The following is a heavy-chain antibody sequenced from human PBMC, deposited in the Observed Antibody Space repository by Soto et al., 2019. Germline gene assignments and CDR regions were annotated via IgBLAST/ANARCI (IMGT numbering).Heavy chain of an antibody. D-gene: IGHD1-26*01. CDR2: IIPIFGII. CDR3: ASIVTPFDI. CDR1: GGTFGNYG. V-gene: IGHV1-69*02. J-gene: IGHJ4*02. Sequence: QVQLVQSGAEVKKPGSSVKVSCKASGGTFGNYGISWVRQAPGQGLEWMGRIIPIFGIIKYAQRFQGRVTITADKSTSPAYMELSSLRSEDTAVYYCASIVTPFDIWGQGTLVTVSS.